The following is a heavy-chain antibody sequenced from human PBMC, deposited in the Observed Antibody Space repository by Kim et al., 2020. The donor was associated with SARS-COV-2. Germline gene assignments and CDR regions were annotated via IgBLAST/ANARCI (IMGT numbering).Heavy chain of an antibody. V-gene: IGHV4-34*01. Sequence: SETLSLTCAVYGENFRAYYWSWIRQPPGKGLEWIGETNHRGTTYYNPSLKSRVTISADTSKSQFSLKVNSVTAADTAVYYCARGRYFDWLLGRTADNYFDPWGQGTLVTVSS. J-gene: IGHJ5*02. CDR1: GENFRAYY. CDR3: ARGRYFDWLLGRTADNYFDP. D-gene: IGHD3-9*01. CDR2: TNHRGTT.